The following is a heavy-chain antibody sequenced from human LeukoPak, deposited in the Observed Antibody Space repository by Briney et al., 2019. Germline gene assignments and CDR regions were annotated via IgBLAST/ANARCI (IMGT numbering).Heavy chain of an antibody. J-gene: IGHJ4*02. Sequence: GASVKVSCKASGYTFTGYYIHWVRQAPGQGLEWMGWINPSSGGTKYAQKFQGRVTMTRDTSISTAYMELSSLTSDDTALYYCARDGAVAGTAYPEYWGQGTLVTVSS. CDR1: GYTFTGYY. CDR3: ARDGAVAGTAYPEY. CDR2: INPSSGGT. V-gene: IGHV1-2*02. D-gene: IGHD6-19*01.